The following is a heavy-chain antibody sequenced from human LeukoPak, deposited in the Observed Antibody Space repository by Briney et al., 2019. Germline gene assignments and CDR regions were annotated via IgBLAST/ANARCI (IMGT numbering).Heavy chain of an antibody. CDR3: ARDRFGYFDY. D-gene: IGHD3-10*01. CDR2: IYYSGST. CDR1: GGSISSYY. J-gene: IGHJ4*02. V-gene: IGHV4-59*12. Sequence: ASETLSLTCTVSGGSISSYYWSWIRQPPGKGLEWIGYIYYSGSTNYNPSLKSRVTISVDTSKNQFSLKLSSVTAADTAVYYCARDRFGYFDYWGQGTLVTVSS.